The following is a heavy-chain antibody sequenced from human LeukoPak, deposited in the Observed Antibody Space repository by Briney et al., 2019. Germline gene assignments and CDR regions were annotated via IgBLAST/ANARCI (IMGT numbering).Heavy chain of an antibody. CDR1: GASISNYY. CDR3: ARDRGLGWFDP. V-gene: IGHV4-4*07. Sequence: SETLSLTCSVSGASISNYYWNWIRQPAAKGLEWIGRIYTSGSTNYNPSLKSRVTMSVDTSNNQFSLKLISVTAADTAVYYCARDRGLGWFDPWGQGTPVTVSS. D-gene: IGHD3-10*01. CDR2: IYTSGST. J-gene: IGHJ5*02.